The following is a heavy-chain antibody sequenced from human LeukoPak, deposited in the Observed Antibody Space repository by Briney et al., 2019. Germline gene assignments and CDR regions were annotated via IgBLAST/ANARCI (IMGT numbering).Heavy chain of an antibody. Sequence: PGGSLRLSCAASGFTVSSNYMSWVRQAPGKVLEWVSVIYSGGNTYYADSVKGRFTISRDNSKNTLYLQMNSLRAEDTAVYYCARAGSAASWFDPWGQGTLVTVSS. D-gene: IGHD1-26*01. V-gene: IGHV3-66*02. CDR3: ARAGSAASWFDP. CDR2: IYSGGNT. CDR1: GFTVSSNY. J-gene: IGHJ5*02.